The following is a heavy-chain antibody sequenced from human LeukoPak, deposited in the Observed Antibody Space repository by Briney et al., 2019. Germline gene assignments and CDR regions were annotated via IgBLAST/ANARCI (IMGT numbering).Heavy chain of an antibody. V-gene: IGHV3-15*01. CDR3: TTGGKSSGYYPDY. CDR2: IKSKTDGGTT. D-gene: IGHD3-22*01. Sequence: GGSLRLSCAASGFTFSNAWMSWVRQAPGKGLEWVGRIKSKTDGGTTDYAAPVKGRFTISRDDSKNTLYLQMNSLKTVDTPVYYCTTGGKSSGYYPDYWGQGTLVTVSS. J-gene: IGHJ4*02. CDR1: GFTFSNAW.